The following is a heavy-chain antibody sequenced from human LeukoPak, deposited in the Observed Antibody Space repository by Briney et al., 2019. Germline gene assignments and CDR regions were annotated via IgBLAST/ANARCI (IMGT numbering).Heavy chain of an antibody. D-gene: IGHD3-10*01. CDR2: IYHSGST. CDR1: SGSISGGDNS. CDR3: ARAPGYYGSGSPYFDS. Sequence: SETLSLTCTVSSGSISGGDNSWSWIRQPPGKGLEWIGYIYHSGSTYYNPSLKSRATISLDRSKNQFFLKLIYVTAADTAVYYCARAPGYYGSGSPYFDSWGQGTLVTVSS. V-gene: IGHV4-30-2*01. J-gene: IGHJ4*02.